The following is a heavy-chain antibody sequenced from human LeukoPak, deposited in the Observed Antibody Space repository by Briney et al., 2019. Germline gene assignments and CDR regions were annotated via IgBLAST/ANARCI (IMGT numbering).Heavy chain of an antibody. J-gene: IGHJ4*02. Sequence: GRSLRLSCAASGFTFSSYGMHWVRQAPGKGLEWVAVISYDGSNKYYADSVKGRFTISRDNSKNTLYLQMNSLRAEDTAVYYCARDLSADDYWGQGTPVTVSS. CDR1: GFTFSSYG. V-gene: IGHV3-30*03. CDR2: ISYDGSNK. CDR3: ARDLSADDY.